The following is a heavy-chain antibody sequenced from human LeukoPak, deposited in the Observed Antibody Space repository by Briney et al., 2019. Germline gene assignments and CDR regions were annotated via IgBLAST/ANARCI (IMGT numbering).Heavy chain of an antibody. CDR2: IKQDGSEK. CDR3: ARGRLRYYYGSGSPCSDY. V-gene: IGHV3-7*01. Sequence: GGSLRLSCAASGFTFSSYWMSWVRQAPGKGLEWVANIKQDGSEKYYVDSVKGRFTISRDNAKNSLYLQMNSLRAEDTAVYYCARGRLRYYYGSGSPCSDYWGQGTLVTVSS. CDR1: GFTFSSYW. J-gene: IGHJ4*02. D-gene: IGHD3-10*01.